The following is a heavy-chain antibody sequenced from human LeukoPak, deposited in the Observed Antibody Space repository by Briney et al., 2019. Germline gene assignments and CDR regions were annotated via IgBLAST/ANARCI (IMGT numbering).Heavy chain of an antibody. CDR2: IIPIFGTA. CDR1: GGTFSSYA. Sequence: ASVKVSCKASGGTFSSYAISWVRQAPGQGLEWMGRIIPIFGTANYAQKFQGRVTITTDESTSTAYMELSSLRSEDTAVYYCARALYYDFWSGYPPRTRYYYYYMDVWGKGTTVTVSS. D-gene: IGHD3-3*01. CDR3: ARALYYDFWSGYPPRTRYYYYYMDV. V-gene: IGHV1-69*05. J-gene: IGHJ6*03.